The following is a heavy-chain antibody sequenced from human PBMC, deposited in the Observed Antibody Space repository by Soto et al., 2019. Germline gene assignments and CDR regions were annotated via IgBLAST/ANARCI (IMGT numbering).Heavy chain of an antibody. D-gene: IGHD4-4*01. CDR1: GFTVSNNY. CDR2: IYVGGTT. J-gene: IGHJ4*02. V-gene: IGHV3-66*01. Sequence: GGSLRLSCAASGFTVSNNYMTWVRQAPGKGLEWVSIIYVGGTTHYADSVKGRFTISRDSSKNTLYLQMDSLRVDDTAVYYCAGPFDYSNYWGQGTLVTVSS. CDR3: AGPFDYSNY.